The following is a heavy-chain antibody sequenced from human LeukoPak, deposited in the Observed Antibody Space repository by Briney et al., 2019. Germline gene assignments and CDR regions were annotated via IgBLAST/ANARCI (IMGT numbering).Heavy chain of an antibody. CDR3: ARVEVRFGEYHWFDP. D-gene: IGHD3-10*01. CDR1: GVSISSYY. CDR2: IYYSGST. V-gene: IGHV4-59*01. Sequence: SETLSLTCTVSGVSISSYYWSWIRQPPGKGLEWIGYIYYSGSTNYNPSLKSRVTISVDTSKNQFSLKLSSVTAADTAVYYCARVEVRFGEYHWFDPWGQGTLVTVSS. J-gene: IGHJ5*02.